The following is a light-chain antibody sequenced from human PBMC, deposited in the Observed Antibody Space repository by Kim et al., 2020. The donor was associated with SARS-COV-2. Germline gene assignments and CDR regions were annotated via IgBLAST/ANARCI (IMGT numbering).Light chain of an antibody. CDR2: EDI. Sequence: GSTVSIARTRSSGSSASNYVQWYQQRPGSAPTMVIYEDIERPSGVSFRFSGSIDSSANSASLTIFGLKTEDEADYYCQSSDSSNWVFGGGTQLTVL. CDR3: QSSDSSNWV. V-gene: IGLV6-57*03. CDR1: SGSSASNY. J-gene: IGLJ3*02.